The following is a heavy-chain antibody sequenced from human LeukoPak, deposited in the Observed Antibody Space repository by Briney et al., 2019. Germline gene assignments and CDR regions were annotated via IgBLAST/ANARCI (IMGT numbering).Heavy chain of an antibody. D-gene: IGHD3-3*01. CDR3: ARVEWPYYYYYMDV. J-gene: IGHJ6*03. V-gene: IGHV3-11*04. CDR1: GFTFSDYY. CDR2: ISSSGSTI. Sequence: GGSLRLSCAASGFTFSDYYMSWIRQAPGKGLEWVSYISSSGSTIYYADSVKGRFTISRDNAKNSLYLQMNSLRAEDTAVYYCARVEWPYYYYYMDVWGKGTTVTVSS.